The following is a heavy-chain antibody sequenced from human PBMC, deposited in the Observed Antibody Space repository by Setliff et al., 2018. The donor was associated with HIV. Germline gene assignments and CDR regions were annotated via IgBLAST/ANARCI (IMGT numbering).Heavy chain of an antibody. Sequence: ASVKVSCKASKGTFTTYRLTWVRQAPGQGLEWMGRIIPILGTANYAQNFQGRLTITADKSTSTTYMELSSLRSEDTAIYYCARDRVPYSSSPSALDPWGQGTQVTVSS. V-gene: IGHV1-69*08. J-gene: IGHJ5*02. CDR1: KGTFTTYR. CDR3: ARDRVPYSSSPSALDP. CDR2: IIPILGTA. D-gene: IGHD2-2*01.